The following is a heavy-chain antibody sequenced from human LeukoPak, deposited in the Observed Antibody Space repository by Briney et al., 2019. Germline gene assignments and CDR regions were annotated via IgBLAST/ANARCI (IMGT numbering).Heavy chain of an antibody. D-gene: IGHD3-10*01. J-gene: IGHJ4*02. Sequence: PSETLSLTCTVSGDSMSSGNYYWRWIRQPAGKGLEWIGRMYTIGTTDYNPSFESRVTMSVDTSKSQFSLKLSSVTAADTAVYYCARGYGSGADYWGQGTLVTVSS. V-gene: IGHV4-61*02. CDR3: ARGYGSGADY. CDR2: MYTIGTT. CDR1: GDSMSSGNYY.